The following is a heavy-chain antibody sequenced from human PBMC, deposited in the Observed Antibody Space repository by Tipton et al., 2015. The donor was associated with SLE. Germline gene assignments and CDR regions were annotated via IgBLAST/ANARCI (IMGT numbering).Heavy chain of an antibody. CDR3: ARDRGGSSWPFDY. CDR1: GGSISSSNW. D-gene: IGHD6-13*01. Sequence: TLSLTCAVSGGSISSSNWWSWVRQPPGKGLEWIGEIYHSGSTNYNPSLKSRVTISVDKSKNQFSLKLSSVTAADTAVYYCARDRGGSSWPFDYWGQGTLVTVSS. V-gene: IGHV4-4*02. J-gene: IGHJ4*02. CDR2: IYHSGST.